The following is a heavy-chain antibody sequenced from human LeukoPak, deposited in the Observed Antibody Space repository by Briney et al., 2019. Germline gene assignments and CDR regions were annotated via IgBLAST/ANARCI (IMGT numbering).Heavy chain of an antibody. D-gene: IGHD2-2*01. Sequence: ASVKVSCKASGGTFSSYAISWVRQAPGQGLEWMGGIIPIFGTANYAQKFQGRVTIAADESTRTSYMELSSLRSEDTAVYYCAPFILGGVVPAATGYWGQGTLVTVSS. V-gene: IGHV1-69*13. CDR3: APFILGGVVPAATGY. CDR2: IIPIFGTA. J-gene: IGHJ4*02. CDR1: GGTFSSYA.